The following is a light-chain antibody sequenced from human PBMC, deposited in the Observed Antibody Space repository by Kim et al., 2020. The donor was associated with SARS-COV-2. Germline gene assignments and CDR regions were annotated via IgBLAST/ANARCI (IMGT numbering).Light chain of an antibody. CDR3: QQSYSTPLT. J-gene: IGKJ4*01. CDR1: QSISSY. CDR2: AAS. V-gene: IGKV1-39*01. Sequence: ASVGDRVTITCRASQSISSYLNWYQQKPGKAPKLPIYAASSLQSGVPSRFSGSGSGTDFTLTISSLQPEDFATYYCQQSYSTPLTFGGGTKVDIK.